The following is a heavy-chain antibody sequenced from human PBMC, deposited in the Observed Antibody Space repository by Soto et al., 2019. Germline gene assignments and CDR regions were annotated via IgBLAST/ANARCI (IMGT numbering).Heavy chain of an antibody. CDR1: GFTFSSYW. Sequence: EVQLVEPGGGLVQPGGSLRLSCAASGFTFSSYWMSWVRQAAGKWVEWVASIKQDGSGKYYVDSVKGRFANSRDNAKNSLYQQMSRLRTEVTTVYYCARDLHITIFGVVIILDYYYGMDVWGQGTTVTVSS. CDR2: IKQDGSGK. D-gene: IGHD3-3*01. CDR3: ARDLHITIFGVVIILDYYYGMDV. J-gene: IGHJ6*02. V-gene: IGHV3-7*03.